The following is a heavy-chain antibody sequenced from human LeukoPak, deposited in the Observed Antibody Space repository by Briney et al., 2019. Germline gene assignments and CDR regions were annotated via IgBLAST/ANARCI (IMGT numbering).Heavy chain of an antibody. D-gene: IGHD2-2*01. J-gene: IGHJ6*02. CDR1: GGSISSGGYY. CDR3: ARDQQAAAIDYYYYYGMDV. CDR2: IYYSGST. Sequence: SETLSLTCTVSGGSISSGGYYWSWIRQHPGKGLEWIGYIYYSGSTYYNPSLKSRVTISVDTSKNQFSLKLSSVTAVDTAVYYCARDQQAAAIDYYYYYGMDVWGQGTTVTVSS. V-gene: IGHV4-31*03.